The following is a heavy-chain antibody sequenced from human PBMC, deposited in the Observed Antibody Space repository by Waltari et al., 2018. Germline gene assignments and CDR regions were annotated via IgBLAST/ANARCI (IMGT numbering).Heavy chain of an antibody. D-gene: IGHD2-2*01. CDR2: IDGGGTTS. V-gene: IGHV3-74*01. CDR3: ASASDTGTSGWFDS. CDR1: TFTFSSHW. J-gene: IGHJ5*01. Sequence: EVQLVESGGGLVQPGGSLRLSCTSSTFTFSSHWVRWVRQAPGEGPTWVSRIDGGGTTSNYADCVKGRFTISRDNAKSTVYLQMNSLGVEDTAIYYCASASDTGTSGWFDSWGQGTLVTVSS.